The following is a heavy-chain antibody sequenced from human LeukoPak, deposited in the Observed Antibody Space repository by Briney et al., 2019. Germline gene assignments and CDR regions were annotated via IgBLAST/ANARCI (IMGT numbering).Heavy chain of an antibody. CDR1: GGTFSSYA. CDR3: ARAPTIFGVVSVYMDV. V-gene: IGHV1-69*06. J-gene: IGHJ6*03. Sequence: SVKVSCKASGGTFSSYAISWVRQAPGQGLEWMGGIIPIFGTANYAQKFQGRVTITADKSTSTAYMELSSLRSEDTAVYYCARAPTIFGVVSVYMDVWGKGTTVTVSS. D-gene: IGHD3-3*01. CDR2: IIPIFGTA.